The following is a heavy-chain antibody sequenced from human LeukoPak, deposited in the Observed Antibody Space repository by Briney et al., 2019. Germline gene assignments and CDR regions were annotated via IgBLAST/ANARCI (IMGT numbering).Heavy chain of an antibody. CDR1: GFTFGDYA. CDR2: IRSKAYGGTT. J-gene: IGHJ4*02. Sequence: GGSLRLSCTASGFTFGDYAMSWVRQAPGKGLEWVGFIRSKAYGGTTEYAASVKGRFTISRDDSKSVAYLQMNSLKTDDTAVYYCTGESDYQPLLYGYWGQGTLVTVSS. V-gene: IGHV3-49*04. CDR3: TGESDYQPLLYGY. D-gene: IGHD2-2*02.